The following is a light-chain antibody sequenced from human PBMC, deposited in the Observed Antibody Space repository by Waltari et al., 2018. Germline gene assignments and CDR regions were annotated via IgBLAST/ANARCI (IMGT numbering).Light chain of an antibody. V-gene: IGKV1-5*03. CDR3: QQYSTSSLLT. CDR1: QSISSW. Sequence: DIQMTQSHSTLSASVGDRVTITCRASQSISSWLAWYQHKSGKAPKLLIYKASILESGVPSRFSGSGSGTEFTLTISSLQPDDLATYYCQQYSTSSLLTFGGGTKVEI. J-gene: IGKJ4*01. CDR2: KAS.